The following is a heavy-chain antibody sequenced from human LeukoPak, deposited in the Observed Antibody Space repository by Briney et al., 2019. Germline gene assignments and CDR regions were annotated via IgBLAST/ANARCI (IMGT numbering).Heavy chain of an antibody. V-gene: IGHV1-69*13. J-gene: IGHJ4*02. Sequence: VKVSCKASGGTFSSYAISWVRQAPGQGLEWMGGIIPIFGTANYAQKFQGRVTITADESTSTAYMELRSLRSEDTAVYYCARTPDRSSHSCFDYWGQGTLVTVSS. CDR3: ARTPDRSSHSCFDY. D-gene: IGHD6-6*01. CDR1: GGTFSSYA. CDR2: IIPIFGTA.